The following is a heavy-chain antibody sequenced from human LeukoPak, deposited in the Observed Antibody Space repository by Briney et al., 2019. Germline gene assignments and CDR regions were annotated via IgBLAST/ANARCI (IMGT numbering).Heavy chain of an antibody. CDR2: ISAYNGNT. Sequence: ASVKVSYKASGYTFTSYGISWVRQAPGQGLEWMGWISAYNGNTNYAQKLQGRVTMTTDTSTSTAYMELRSLRSDDTAVYYCARGACSSTSCYTPSHWFDPWGQGTLVTVSS. CDR3: ARGACSSTSCYTPSHWFDP. CDR1: GYTFTSYG. V-gene: IGHV1-18*01. J-gene: IGHJ5*02. D-gene: IGHD2-2*02.